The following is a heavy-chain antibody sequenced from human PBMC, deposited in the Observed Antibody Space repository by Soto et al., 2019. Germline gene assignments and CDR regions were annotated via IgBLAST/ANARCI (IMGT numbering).Heavy chain of an antibody. V-gene: IGHV4-31*03. J-gene: IGHJ6*02. CDR2: IYYSGST. CDR1: GGSISSGGYY. Sequence: SETLSLTCTVSGGSISSGGYYWSWIRQHPGKGLEWIGYIYYSGSTYYNPSLKSRVTISVDTSKNQFSLKLSSVTAADTAVYYCVKMGSSSLYYYYGMDVWGQGTTVTVSS. D-gene: IGHD6-6*01. CDR3: VKMGSSSLYYYYGMDV.